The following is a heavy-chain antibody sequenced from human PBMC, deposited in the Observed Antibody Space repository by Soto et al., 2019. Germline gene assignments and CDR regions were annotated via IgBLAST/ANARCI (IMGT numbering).Heavy chain of an antibody. Sequence: QVQLVQSGAEVKKPGASVKVSCKASGYTFTSYGISWVRQAPGQGLEWMGWISAYNGNKNYAQKLQGRVTMTTDTSTSTAYMELRGLRSDDTAVYYCASDIRVAGTYYYYGMDVWGQGTTVTVSS. J-gene: IGHJ6*02. D-gene: IGHD6-19*01. CDR1: GYTFTSYG. CDR2: ISAYNGNK. V-gene: IGHV1-18*01. CDR3: ASDIRVAGTYYYYGMDV.